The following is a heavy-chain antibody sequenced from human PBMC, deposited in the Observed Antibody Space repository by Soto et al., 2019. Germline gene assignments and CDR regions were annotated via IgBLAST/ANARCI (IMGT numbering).Heavy chain of an antibody. V-gene: IGHV4-4*07. CDR3: ARGMTPPGAPAWYYFDA. CDR1: GASIAGSCY. Sequence: EPLPLPGSLSGASIAGSCYGSWVRQPAGKGLEWIGRFSLSGTTNYSPSLRSRVTISADVSKNQFSLRLTSVTASDTALYYCARGMTPPGAPAWYYFDAWGQGTLVTVSS. D-gene: IGHD2-8*02. CDR2: FSLSGTT. J-gene: IGHJ4*02.